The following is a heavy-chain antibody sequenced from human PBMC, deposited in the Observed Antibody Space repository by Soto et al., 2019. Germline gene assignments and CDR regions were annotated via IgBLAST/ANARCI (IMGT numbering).Heavy chain of an antibody. J-gene: IGHJ6*03. D-gene: IGHD2-2*01. CDR2: ISSNGGST. CDR3: ARVPPDCSSTSCYYYYYYMDV. CDR1: GFTFSSYA. Sequence: GGSLRLSCAASGFTFSSYAMHWVRQAPGKGLEYVSAISSNGGSTYYANSVKGRFTISRENSKNTLYLQMGSLGAEDMAVYYCARVPPDCSSTSCYYYYYYMDVWGKGTTVTVSS. V-gene: IGHV3-64*01.